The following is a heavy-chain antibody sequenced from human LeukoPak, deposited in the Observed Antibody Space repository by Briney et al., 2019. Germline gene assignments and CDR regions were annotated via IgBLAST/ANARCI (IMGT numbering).Heavy chain of an antibody. J-gene: IGHJ4*02. CDR3: AKDLGSGSYAADY. D-gene: IGHD1-26*01. Sequence: GGSLRLSCAASGFTFMNFGVHWVRQAPGKGLEWVAFIQYDGRDKFYADSVKGRSTISMDNSKNTLYLQMNSLRAEDTALYYCAKDLGSGSYAADYWGQGTLVTVSS. CDR1: GFTFMNFG. CDR2: IQYDGRDK. V-gene: IGHV3-30*02.